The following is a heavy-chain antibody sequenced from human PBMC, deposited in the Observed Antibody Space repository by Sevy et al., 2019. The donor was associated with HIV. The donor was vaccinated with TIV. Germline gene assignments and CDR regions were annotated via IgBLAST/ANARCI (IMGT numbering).Heavy chain of an antibody. Sequence: ASVKVSCKASGYTFTTYGITWVRQAPGQGLEWMGWISTYNSMINYAQKFQGRVTMTTDTSTSTAYMELRSLRSDDTAVYYGARSTQVAGRSNWFDPWGQGTLVTVSS. CDR1: GYTFTTYG. CDR3: ARSTQVAGRSNWFDP. CDR2: ISTYNSMI. V-gene: IGHV1-18*01. J-gene: IGHJ5*02. D-gene: IGHD6-19*01.